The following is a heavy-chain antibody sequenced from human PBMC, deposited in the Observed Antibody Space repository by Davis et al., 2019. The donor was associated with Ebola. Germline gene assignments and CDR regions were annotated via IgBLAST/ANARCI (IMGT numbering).Heavy chain of an antibody. CDR1: GGSISGSLYY. V-gene: IGHV4-39*07. Sequence: SETLSLTCTVSGGSISGSLYYWAWTRQSPGKGLEWIGSMSYGGSTYYNPSLKSRVTISVDTSKNQFSLKLSSVTAADTAVYYCATTSGQAHFYGLDVWGQGTTVTVS. CDR2: MSYGGST. CDR3: ATTSGQAHFYGLDV. D-gene: IGHD6-25*01. J-gene: IGHJ6*02.